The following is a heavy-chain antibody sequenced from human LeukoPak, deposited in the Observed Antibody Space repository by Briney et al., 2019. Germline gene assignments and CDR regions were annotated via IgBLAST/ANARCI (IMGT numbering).Heavy chain of an antibody. V-gene: IGHV4-34*01. CDR3: ARDVYDSSGYQKYFQH. D-gene: IGHD3-22*01. CDR1: GGSFSGYY. Sequence: SETLSLTCAVYGGSFSGYYWSWIRQPPGKGLEWIGEINHSGSTNYNPSLKSRVTISVDTSKNQFSLKLSSVTAADTAVYYCARDVYDSSGYQKYFQHWGQGTLVTVSS. J-gene: IGHJ1*01. CDR2: INHSGST.